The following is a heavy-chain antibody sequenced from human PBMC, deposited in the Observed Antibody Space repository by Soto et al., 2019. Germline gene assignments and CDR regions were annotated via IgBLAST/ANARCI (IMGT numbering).Heavy chain of an antibody. J-gene: IGHJ4*02. D-gene: IGHD3-22*01. CDR3: ASSSGYYNNLDY. CDR2: IYYSVST. Sequence: SETLSLTCTVSGGSISSSSYYWGWIRQPPGKGLEWIGSIYYSVSTYYNPSLKSRVTISVDTSKNQFSLKLSSVTAADTAVYYCASSSGYYNNLDYWGQGTLVTVSS. CDR1: GGSISSSSYY. V-gene: IGHV4-39*01.